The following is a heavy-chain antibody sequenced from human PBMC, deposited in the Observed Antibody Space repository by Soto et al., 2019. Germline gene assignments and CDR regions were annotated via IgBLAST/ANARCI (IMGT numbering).Heavy chain of an antibody. D-gene: IGHD2-15*01. Sequence: KLRETLSLTCTVSGYSISSGYHWAWIRQPPGKGLEWLGSVHYSGNTYYNPSLKSRLTISVDKSKNQFSLNLSSVTAADTAVYYCARQDRVVAEGRWFDPWGQGTLVTVSS. CDR2: VHYSGNT. V-gene: IGHV4-38-2*02. CDR1: GYSISSGYH. CDR3: ARQDRVVAEGRWFDP. J-gene: IGHJ5*02.